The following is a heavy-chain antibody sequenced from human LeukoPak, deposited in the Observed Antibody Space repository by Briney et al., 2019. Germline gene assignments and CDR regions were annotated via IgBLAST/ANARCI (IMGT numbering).Heavy chain of an antibody. CDR2: ISASGGRT. CDR3: TKDGPVVTGVGWYFDL. J-gene: IGHJ2*01. D-gene: IGHD2-21*02. Sequence: PGGSLRLSCAASGFTFSIFAMTWVRQAPGKGLEWVSHISASGGRTHYADSVKGRFTISRDNSENTLYLQMNTLRVEDTAIYYCTKDGPVVTGVGWYFDLWGRGTLVTVSS. V-gene: IGHV3-23*01. CDR1: GFTFSIFA.